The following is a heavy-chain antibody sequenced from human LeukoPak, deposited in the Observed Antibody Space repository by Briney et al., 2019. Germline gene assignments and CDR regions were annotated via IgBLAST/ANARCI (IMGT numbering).Heavy chain of an antibody. CDR3: ARSPHGGPGGDYFDY. CDR1: GFTFSSYG. CDR2: IWYDGSNK. Sequence: GRSLRLSCAASGFTFSSYGMHWVRQAPGKGLEWVAVIWYDGSNKYYADSVKGRFTISRDNSKNTLYLQMNSLRAEDTAVDYCARSPHGGPGGDYFDYWGQGTLVTVSS. V-gene: IGHV3-33*01. D-gene: IGHD4-23*01. J-gene: IGHJ4*02.